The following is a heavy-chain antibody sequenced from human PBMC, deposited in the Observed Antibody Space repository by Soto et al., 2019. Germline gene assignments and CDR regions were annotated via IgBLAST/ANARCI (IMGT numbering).Heavy chain of an antibody. CDR1: GYSSVSYK. Sequence: SETLSLTCTVSGYSSVSYKWSWIRQPPGTGLQWIGYIDSSGSTSYNPSLRSRVTISRDTSTRQFSLSLTYVTAADTAVYYCARGVQLWPKPDYDYYIMDVWGQGTTVTVSS. D-gene: IGHD5-18*01. CDR2: IDSSGST. CDR3: ARGVQLWPKPDYDYYIMDV. J-gene: IGHJ6*02. V-gene: IGHV4-59*08.